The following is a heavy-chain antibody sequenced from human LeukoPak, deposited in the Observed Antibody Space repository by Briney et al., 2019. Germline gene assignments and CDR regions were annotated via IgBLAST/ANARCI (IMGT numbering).Heavy chain of an antibody. CDR3: AKDRFYYYYYMDV. Sequence: PGGSLRLSCAASGFTFSSYGMSWVRQAPGKGLEWVSAISGSGGSKYYADSVKGRFTISRDNAKNSLYLQMNSLRAEDTALYYCAKDRFYYYYYMDVWGKGTTVTISS. CDR2: ISGSGGSK. CDR1: GFTFSSYG. J-gene: IGHJ6*03. V-gene: IGHV3-23*01.